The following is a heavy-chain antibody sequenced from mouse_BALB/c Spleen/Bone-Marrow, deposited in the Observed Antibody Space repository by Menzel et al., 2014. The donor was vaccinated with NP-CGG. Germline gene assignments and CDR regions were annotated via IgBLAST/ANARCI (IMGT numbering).Heavy chain of an antibody. CDR3: ARDYYGSSYRYFDV. V-gene: IGHV7-1*02. CDR1: GFTFSDFY. CDR2: SRNKANDYTT. D-gene: IGHD1-1*01. J-gene: IGHJ1*01. Sequence: EVQLAESGGGLVQPGGSLRLSCATSGFTFSDFYMEWVRQPPGKRLEWIAASRNKANDYTTEYSVSVKGRFIVSRDTSQSILYLQMNALRAEDTAIYYCARDYYGSSYRYFDVWGAGTPVTVSS.